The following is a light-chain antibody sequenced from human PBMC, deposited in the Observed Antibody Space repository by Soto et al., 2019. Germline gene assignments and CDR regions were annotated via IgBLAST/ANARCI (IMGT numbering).Light chain of an antibody. Sequence: EIVLTQSPGTLSLSPGERATLSCRASQSVSSSYLAWYQQKPGQAPRLLIYGASSRATGIPDRFSGSGSGTASTLTISRLEPEDFAVYYCQHYGSSTYTSGQGTKLEIK. CDR1: QSVSSSY. V-gene: IGKV3-20*01. J-gene: IGKJ2*01. CDR3: QHYGSSTYT. CDR2: GAS.